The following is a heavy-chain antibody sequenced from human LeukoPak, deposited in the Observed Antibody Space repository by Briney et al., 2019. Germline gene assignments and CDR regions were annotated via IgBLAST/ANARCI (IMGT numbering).Heavy chain of an antibody. CDR3: AREDYYGSGSPPSLYFDY. J-gene: IGHJ4*02. CDR2: TSSDLNVK. V-gene: IGHV3-30-3*01. D-gene: IGHD3-10*01. Sequence: GGSLRLSCAASGFTFRDYVIHWVRQAPGKGLEWVAVTSSDLNVKLYADSVKGRFTISRDNSRSTLYLQMNSLRPEDTAIYYCAREDYYGSGSPPSLYFDYWGQGTLVTVSS. CDR1: GFTFRDYV.